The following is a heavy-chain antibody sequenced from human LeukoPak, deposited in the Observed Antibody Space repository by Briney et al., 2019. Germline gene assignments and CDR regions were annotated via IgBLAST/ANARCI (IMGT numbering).Heavy chain of an antibody. CDR1: GGSFSGYY. Sequence: SETLSLTCAVYGGSFSGYYWSWIRQPAGKGLEWIGRIHPTGNTNYNPSLKSRVTMSVDTSKSQFSLKLTSVTAADTAVYYCARDYYYDEGYYFDYWGQGTLVTVSS. D-gene: IGHD3-22*01. CDR3: ARDYYYDEGYYFDY. CDR2: IHPTGNT. J-gene: IGHJ4*02. V-gene: IGHV4-4*07.